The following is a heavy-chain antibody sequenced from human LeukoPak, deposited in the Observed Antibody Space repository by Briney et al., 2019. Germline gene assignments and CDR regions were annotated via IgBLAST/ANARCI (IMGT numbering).Heavy chain of an antibody. J-gene: IGHJ4*02. V-gene: IGHV4-59*01. CDR1: GGSISSYY. CDR2: IYYSGST. D-gene: IGHD3-9*01. CDR3: ARTGYYKSNFDY. Sequence: PPETLSLTCTVSGGSISSYYWSWIRRPPGKGLEWIGYIYYSGSTNYNPSLKSRVTISVDTSKNQYSLKLSSVTAADTAVYYCARTGYYKSNFDYWGQGTLVTVSS.